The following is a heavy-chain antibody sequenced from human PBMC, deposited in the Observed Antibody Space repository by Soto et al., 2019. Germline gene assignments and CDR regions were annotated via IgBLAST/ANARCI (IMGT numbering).Heavy chain of an antibody. D-gene: IGHD5-12*01. CDR3: ARESSGYSSYFDY. CDR1: GLTFSNYW. J-gene: IGHJ4*02. V-gene: IGHV3-74*01. Sequence: GGSLRLSCAGSGLTFSNYWIHWVRQAPGQGLAWVSRISRDGSSTTYADSVKGRFTISRDFAKNTVYLQVNSLRAEDTAVYYCARESSGYSSYFDYWGQGTLVTVSS. CDR2: ISRDGSST.